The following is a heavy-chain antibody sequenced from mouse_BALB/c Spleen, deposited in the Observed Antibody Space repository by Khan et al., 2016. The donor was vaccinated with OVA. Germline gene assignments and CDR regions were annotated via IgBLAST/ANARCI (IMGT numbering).Heavy chain of an antibody. V-gene: IGHV1S132*01. CDR3: ARGYVGNYEFAY. CDR1: GYTFTNYW. D-gene: IGHD2-1*01. Sequence: VQLQESETELVKPGASVKLSCKTSGYTFTNYWIQWIKQRPGQGLEWIGEIFPGTGTTYYNENFKGKATLTIDTSSTTAYMQLSSLTSEDSAVDFCARGYVGNYEFAYWGQGTLVTVSA. J-gene: IGHJ3*01. CDR2: IFPGTGTT.